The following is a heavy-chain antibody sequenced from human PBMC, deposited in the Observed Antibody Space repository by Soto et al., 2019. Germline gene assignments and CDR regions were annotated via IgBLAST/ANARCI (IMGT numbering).Heavy chain of an antibody. V-gene: IGHV2-5*02. CDR1: GFSLTTTSMG. J-gene: IGHJ4*02. CDR2: IYWDDDQ. D-gene: IGHD4-17*01. CDR3: AHAGDYDLLSFDH. Sequence: QITLKESGPPLVRPAQTLTLTCAFSGFSLTTTSMGVAWIRQPPGKALEWLALIYWDDDQRYSPSLKDRLTISTDTSRSRVVLTTSNMNPEDTGTYFCAHAGDYDLLSFDHWGPGTLVTVSS.